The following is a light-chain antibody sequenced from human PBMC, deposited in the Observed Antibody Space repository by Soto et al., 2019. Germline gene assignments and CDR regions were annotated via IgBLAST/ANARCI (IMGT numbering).Light chain of an antibody. CDR2: GAS. J-gene: IGKJ4*01. CDR3: QQYHNWPPLT. V-gene: IGKV3-15*01. Sequence: EIVLTQSPGTLSVSPGERATLSCLASQGVSSNLAWYQQKPGQAPRPLIYGASNRATDIPARFSGSGSGTEFTLTIGSLQSEDFAVYYCQQYHNWPPLTFGGGTKVDIK. CDR1: QGVSSN.